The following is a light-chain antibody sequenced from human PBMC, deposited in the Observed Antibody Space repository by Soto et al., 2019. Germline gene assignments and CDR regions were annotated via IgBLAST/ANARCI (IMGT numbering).Light chain of an antibody. CDR2: DVS. CDR3: SSYTTSSTLV. CDR1: SSDVGGYNY. Sequence: QSALTQPASVSGSPGQSITISCTGTSSDVGGYNYVSWYQQHPAKAPKLIIFDVSYRPSGVSNRFSGSKSGNTASLTISGLQAEDEADYYCSSYTTSSTLVFGVGTKLTVL. J-gene: IGLJ2*01. V-gene: IGLV2-14*03.